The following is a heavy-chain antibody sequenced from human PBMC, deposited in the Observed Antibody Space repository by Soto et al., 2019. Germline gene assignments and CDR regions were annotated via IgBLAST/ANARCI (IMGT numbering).Heavy chain of an antibody. CDR2: IIPIFGTA. CDR1: GGTFSSYA. J-gene: IGHJ6*02. V-gene: IGHV1-69*06. CDR3: ARGTGDYGDYRYYYYGMDV. Sequence: QVQLVQSGAEVKKPGSSVKVSCKASGGTFSSYAISWVRQAPGQGLEWMGGIIPIFGTANYAQKFQGRVTITADKSTSTGYLELSSLRSEDTAVYYCARGTGDYGDYRYYYYGMDVWGQGTTVTVSS. D-gene: IGHD4-17*01.